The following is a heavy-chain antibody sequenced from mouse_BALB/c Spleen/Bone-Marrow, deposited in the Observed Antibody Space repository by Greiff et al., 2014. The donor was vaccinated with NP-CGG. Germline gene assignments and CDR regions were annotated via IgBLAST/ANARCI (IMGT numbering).Heavy chain of an antibody. CDR2: IDPENGDT. J-gene: IGHJ3*01. V-gene: IGHV14-4*02. Sequence: LVESGAELVRSGASVKLSCTASGFNIKDYYMHWVKQRPEQGLEWIGWIDPENGDTEYAPKFQGKATMTADTSSNTAYPQLSSLTSEDTAVYYCNAQNYGYGAWFAYWGQGTLVTVSA. CDR3: NAQNYGYGAWFAY. D-gene: IGHD1-2*01. CDR1: GFNIKDYY.